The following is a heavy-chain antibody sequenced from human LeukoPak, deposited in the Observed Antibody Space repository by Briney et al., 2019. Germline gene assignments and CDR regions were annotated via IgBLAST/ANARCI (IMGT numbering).Heavy chain of an antibody. D-gene: IGHD3-10*01. V-gene: IGHV4-34*01. CDR3: ARGSGRGTDY. CDR2: IYHSGST. Sequence: SETLSLTCAVYGGSFSGYYWSWIRQPPGKGLEWIGSIYHSGSTYYNPSLKSRVTISVDTSKNQSSLKLSSVTAADTAVYYCARGSGRGTDYWGQGTLVTVSS. J-gene: IGHJ4*02. CDR1: GGSFSGYY.